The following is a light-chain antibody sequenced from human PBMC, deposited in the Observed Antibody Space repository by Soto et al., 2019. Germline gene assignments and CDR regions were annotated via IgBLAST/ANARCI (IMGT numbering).Light chain of an antibody. CDR1: QDISNY. Sequence: DLQMTQSPSSLSASVGDRVTITCQASQDISNYLNWYQQKPGKAPKLLIYDASNLETGVPSRFSGSGSGTDFTFTISSLQPEDIATYYCQQYDTLLSFGPGTKVDIK. CDR2: DAS. V-gene: IGKV1-33*01. CDR3: QQYDTLLS. J-gene: IGKJ3*01.